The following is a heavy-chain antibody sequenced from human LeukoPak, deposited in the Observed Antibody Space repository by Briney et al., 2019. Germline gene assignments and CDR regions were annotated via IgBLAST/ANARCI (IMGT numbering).Heavy chain of an antibody. CDR2: ISAYKGNT. D-gene: IGHD2-15*01. Sequence: ASVKVSCKASGYTLISYGISWVRQAPGQGLEWMGWISAYKGNTNYAQKLQGRVTMTTDTSTSTAYMELRSLRSDDTAVYYCARVGGGYCRGGSCYSGYAFDIWGQGTMVIVSS. V-gene: IGHV1-18*01. CDR1: GYTLISYG. CDR3: ARVGGGYCRGGSCYSGYAFDI. J-gene: IGHJ3*02.